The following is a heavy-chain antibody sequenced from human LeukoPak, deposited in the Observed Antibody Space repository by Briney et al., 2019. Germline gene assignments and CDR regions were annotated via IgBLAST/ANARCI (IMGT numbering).Heavy chain of an antibody. D-gene: IGHD6-13*01. Sequence: GGSLRLSCAASGFTFSNYAMSWVRQAPGKGLEWVSSISGSGGSTYYADSVKGRFTISRDNSKNTLFLQMNSLRDDDTAVYYCARDHLSAAGAFEYWGQGTLVTVSS. CDR1: GFTFSNYA. V-gene: IGHV3-23*01. CDR3: ARDHLSAAGAFEY. CDR2: ISGSGGST. J-gene: IGHJ4*02.